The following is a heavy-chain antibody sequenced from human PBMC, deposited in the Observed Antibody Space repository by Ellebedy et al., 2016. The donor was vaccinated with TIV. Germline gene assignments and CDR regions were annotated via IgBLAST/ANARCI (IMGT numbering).Heavy chain of an antibody. Sequence: GESLKISCAASGFTDRNNFMSWVRQAPGKGLEWVSLIYSGGSTDYADSVMGRFTISRDSSKNTLYLQMNSLRAEDTAMDYCARKTDTGTSGDYWGQGTPVTVSS. D-gene: IGHD5-18*01. CDR3: ARKTDTGTSGDY. CDR1: GFTDRNNF. CDR2: IYSGGST. V-gene: IGHV3-53*01. J-gene: IGHJ4*02.